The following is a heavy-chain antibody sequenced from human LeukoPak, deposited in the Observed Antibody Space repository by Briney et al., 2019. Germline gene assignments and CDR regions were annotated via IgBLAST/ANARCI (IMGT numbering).Heavy chain of an antibody. V-gene: IGHV6-1*01. Sequence: SQTLSLTCAISGDSVSNDTAAWSWIRQSPSRGLEWLGRTYYRSKWYYDYAISVKSRMTIDLETSKNRFSLHLNSVAPDDTAVYYCARLRRYIKQATSGMDVWGQGTTVTVSS. J-gene: IGHJ6*02. D-gene: IGHD5-18*01. CDR1: GDSVSNDTAA. CDR2: TYYRSKWYY. CDR3: ARLRRYIKQATSGMDV.